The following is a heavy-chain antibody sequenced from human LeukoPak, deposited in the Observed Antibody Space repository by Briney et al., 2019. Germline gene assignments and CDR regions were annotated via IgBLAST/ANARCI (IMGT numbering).Heavy chain of an antibody. CDR1: GYTFTGYY. CDR3: ARDGYGDYVGYYYGMDV. J-gene: IGHJ6*02. CDR2: INPNSGGT. V-gene: IGHV1-2*02. Sequence: ASVKVSCKASGYTFTGYYMHWVRQAPGQGLEWMGWINPNSGGTDYAQKFQGRVTMTRDTSISTAYMELSRLRSDDTAVYYCARDGYGDYVGYYYGMDVWGQGTTVTVSS. D-gene: IGHD4-17*01.